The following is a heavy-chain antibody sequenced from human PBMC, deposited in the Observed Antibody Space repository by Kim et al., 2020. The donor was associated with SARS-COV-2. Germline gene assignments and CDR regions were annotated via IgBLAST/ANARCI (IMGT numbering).Heavy chain of an antibody. CDR1: GFTFSRYW. CDR2: IYSDGSGT. CDR3: ARRAVDSSGTYYFDY. V-gene: IGHV3-74*01. D-gene: IGHD3-22*01. J-gene: IGHJ4*01. Sequence: GGSLRLSCAASGFTFSRYWMHWVRQPPGKGLVWVSRIYSDGSGTSYADSVKGRFTISRNNAKNTLYLQMNSLRAEDTALYYCARRAVDSSGTYYFDYWG.